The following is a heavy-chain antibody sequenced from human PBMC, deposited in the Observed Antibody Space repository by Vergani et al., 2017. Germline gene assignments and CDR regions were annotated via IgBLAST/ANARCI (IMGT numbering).Heavy chain of an antibody. Sequence: LEESGGGSVKPGGSLRLSCAASGFKFSDHYMSWIRQAPGKGLEWVSHISPGALTVSYTDSLTGRFTVSRDNDNNSLSLDMTTLRVEDTAVYYCATKSCGTPGCQIGYFREWGQGTLVTVS. CDR1: GFKFSDHY. CDR3: ATKSCGTPGCQIGYFRE. V-gene: IGHV3-11*04. CDR2: ISPGALTV. D-gene: IGHD1-1*01. J-gene: IGHJ1*01.